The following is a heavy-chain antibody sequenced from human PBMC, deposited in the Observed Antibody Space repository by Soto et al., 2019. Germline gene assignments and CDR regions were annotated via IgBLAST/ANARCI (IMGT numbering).Heavy chain of an antibody. Sequence: QVQLQELGPGLVKPSETLSLTCTVSGGSISSYYWSWIRQPAGKGLAWIGRIYTSGSTSYNPSLKTRVIISGDRSTNQFSRNVYSVTAAHTAVYYCGRVGCGSTRRFTRWFDPWGQGTLVTVSS. CDR1: GGSISSYY. J-gene: IGHJ5*02. V-gene: IGHV4-4*07. D-gene: IGHD2-2*01. CDR2: IYTSGST. CDR3: GRVGCGSTRRFTRWFDP.